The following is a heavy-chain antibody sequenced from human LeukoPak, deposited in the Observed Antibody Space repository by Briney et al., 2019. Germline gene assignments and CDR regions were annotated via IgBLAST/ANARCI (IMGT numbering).Heavy chain of an antibody. Sequence: GXDWIGHISHTGTTYYNSSLQGRVTISADRSKNQFSLNLSSVTAADTAVYYCVRKRDYGYFDYWGQGTLVTVSS. CDR2: ISHTGTT. V-gene: IGHV4-30-2*01. D-gene: IGHD4-17*01. CDR3: VRKRDYGYFDY. J-gene: IGHJ4*02.